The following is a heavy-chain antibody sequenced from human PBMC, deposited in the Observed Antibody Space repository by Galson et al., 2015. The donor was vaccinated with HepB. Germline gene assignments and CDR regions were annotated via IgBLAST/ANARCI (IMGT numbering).Heavy chain of an antibody. CDR3: AKLKGDMVRGVIGPFDY. CDR1: GFTFSSYA. CDR2: ISGSGGST. Sequence: SLRLSCAASGFTFSSYAMSWVRQAPGKGLEWVSAISGSGGSTYYADSVKGRFTISRDNSKNTLYLQMNSLRAEDTAVYYCAKLKGDMVRGVIGPFDYWGQGTLVTVSS. V-gene: IGHV3-23*01. D-gene: IGHD3-10*01. J-gene: IGHJ4*02.